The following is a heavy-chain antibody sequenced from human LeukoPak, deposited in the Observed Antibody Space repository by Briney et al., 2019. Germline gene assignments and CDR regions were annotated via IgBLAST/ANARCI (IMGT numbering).Heavy chain of an antibody. CDR3: ARDPVDYDYVWGSYRYTEFDY. CDR1: GFTFSSYS. V-gene: IGHV3-48*04. CDR2: ISSSSSTI. Sequence: GGSLRLSCAASGFTFSSYSMNWVRQAPGKGLEWVSYISSSSSTIYYADSVKGRFTISRDNAKNSLYLQMNSLRAEDTAVYYCARDPVDYDYVWGSYRYTEFDYWGQGTLVTVSS. J-gene: IGHJ4*02. D-gene: IGHD3-16*02.